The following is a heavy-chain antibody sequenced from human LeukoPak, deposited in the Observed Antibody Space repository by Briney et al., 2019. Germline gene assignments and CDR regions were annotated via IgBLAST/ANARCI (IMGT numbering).Heavy chain of an antibody. CDR2: INSGGGT. CDR3: ARDQNY. J-gene: IGHJ4*02. Sequence: GGSLRLSCVTSGFTVSSNNMSWVRQGPGKGLDWDSLINSGGGTHYADSVKGRVTIPRANYPNTPYIQMTSLITEDTPVHYSARDQNYWGQGTLVTVSS. CDR1: GFTVSSNN. V-gene: IGHV3-66*01.